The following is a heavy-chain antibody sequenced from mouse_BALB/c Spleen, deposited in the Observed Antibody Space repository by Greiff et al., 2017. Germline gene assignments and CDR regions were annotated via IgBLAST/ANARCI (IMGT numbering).Heavy chain of an antibody. J-gene: IGHJ2*01. D-gene: IGHD2-1*01. V-gene: IGHV5-6*01. CDR2: ISSGGSYT. CDR1: GFTFSSYG. Sequence: EVQRVESGGDLVKPGGSLKLSCAASGFTFSSYGMSWVRQTPDKRLEWVATISSGGSYTYYPDSVKGRFTISRDNAKNTLYLQMSSLKSEDTAMYYCARLGDYGNLDYWGQGTTLTVSS. CDR3: ARLGDYGNLDY.